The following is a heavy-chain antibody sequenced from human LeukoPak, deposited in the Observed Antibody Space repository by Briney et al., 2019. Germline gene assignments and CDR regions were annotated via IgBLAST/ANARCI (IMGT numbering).Heavy chain of an antibody. CDR1: GFTFSSYS. V-gene: IGHV3-21*01. J-gene: IGHJ4*02. Sequence: KSGGSLRLSCATSGFTFSSYSMNWVRQAPGKGLEWVSTITCSSGYIYYADSVKGRFTISRDNPKNTLYLQMNSRRAEDTAVYYCARYGGVRDSSVWGYFDYWGQGTLVTVSS. CDR2: ITCSSGYI. CDR3: ARYGGVRDSSVWGYFDY. D-gene: IGHD3-22*01.